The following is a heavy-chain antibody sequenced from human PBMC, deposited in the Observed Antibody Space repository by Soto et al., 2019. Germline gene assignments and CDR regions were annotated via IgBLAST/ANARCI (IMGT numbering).Heavy chain of an antibody. Sequence: QTTLKESGPTLVKPTQTLTLTCTFSGFSLSTRGVGVGWIRQPPGKALEWLALIYWDDEKRYSPSLKSRLTITKDTAKNQVVLRMTRMDPEDTATYYGAQRGSGCSGGICYGWAYFDYWGQGALVTVSS. V-gene: IGHV2-5*02. CDR3: AQRGSGCSGGICYGWAYFDY. CDR2: IYWDDEK. D-gene: IGHD2-15*01. CDR1: GFSLSTRGVG. J-gene: IGHJ4*02.